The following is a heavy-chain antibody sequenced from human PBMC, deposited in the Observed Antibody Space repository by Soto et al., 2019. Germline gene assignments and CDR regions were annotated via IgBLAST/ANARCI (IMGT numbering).Heavy chain of an antibody. V-gene: IGHV6-1*01. CDR1: GDSVSSKSAA. Sequence: SQTLSLTCAISGDSVSSKSAAWNWIRHSPSRGLEWLGRTHYRSKWSTDYAVSVESRITINPDTSKNQFSLHLNSVTPEDTAVYYCTRPLAGSYDSWGQGTLVTVSS. J-gene: IGHJ5*01. D-gene: IGHD1-26*01. CDR2: THYRSKWST. CDR3: TRPLAGSYDS.